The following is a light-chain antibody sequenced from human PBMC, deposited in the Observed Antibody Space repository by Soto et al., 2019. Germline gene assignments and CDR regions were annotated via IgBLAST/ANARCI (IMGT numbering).Light chain of an antibody. V-gene: IGKV3-20*01. CDR1: QSISSNN. Sequence: EIVLTQSPDTLSLSPGERATLSCRASQSISSNNLAWYQQRPGQAPRLRIYGAASRATGIPDRFSGSGSGKDLTITINRLETEDSEMYYCQQYVSWMFGQGTKVEI. CDR2: GAA. J-gene: IGKJ1*01. CDR3: QQYVSWM.